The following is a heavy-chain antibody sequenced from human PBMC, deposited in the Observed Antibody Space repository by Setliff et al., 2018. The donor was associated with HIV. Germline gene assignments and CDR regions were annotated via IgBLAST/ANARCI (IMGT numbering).Heavy chain of an antibody. D-gene: IGHD3-16*01. Sequence: SETLSLTCAVSGYSISSSHWWGWIRQPPGKGLEWIGYIYYSGSTNYNPSLKSRATMSVDTSNNRFSLKLSSVTALDTAVYYCAKTVVGDSYALPNDGFDIWGPGTMVTVSS. V-gene: IGHV4-28*06. CDR2: IYYSGST. CDR1: GYSISSSHW. J-gene: IGHJ3*02. CDR3: AKTVVGDSYALPNDGFDI.